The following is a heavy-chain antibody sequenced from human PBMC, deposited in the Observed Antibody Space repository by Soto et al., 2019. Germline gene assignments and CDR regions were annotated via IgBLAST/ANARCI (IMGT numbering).Heavy chain of an antibody. J-gene: IGHJ5*02. CDR1: GFSFSTYA. CDR2: ISAGGGNT. Sequence: EVQLLESGGGLVQPGGSLRLSCAASGFSFSTYAMSWVRQAPGKGLEWVSGISAGGGNTYYADSVRGRFTISRDNSENTVDLQIRSLRAEATALYYCAKHSEYQLLSWLDPWGVGTLVTVSS. V-gene: IGHV3-23*01. CDR3: AKHSEYQLLSWLDP. D-gene: IGHD2-2*01.